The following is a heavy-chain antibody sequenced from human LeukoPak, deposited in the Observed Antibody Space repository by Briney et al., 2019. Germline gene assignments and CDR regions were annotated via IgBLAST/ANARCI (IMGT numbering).Heavy chain of an antibody. D-gene: IGHD4-11*01. V-gene: IGHV1-2*02. Sequence: RASVKVSCKASGYTFTGYYMHWVRQAPGQGLEWMGWINPNSGGTNYAQKFQGRVTMTRDTSISTAYMELSRLRSDDTAVYYCARVFSRGDYIGGGNNKLQWFEPWGPGNLVTVSS. J-gene: IGHJ5*02. CDR1: GYTFTGYY. CDR3: ARVFSRGDYIGGGNNKLQWFEP. CDR2: INPNSGGT.